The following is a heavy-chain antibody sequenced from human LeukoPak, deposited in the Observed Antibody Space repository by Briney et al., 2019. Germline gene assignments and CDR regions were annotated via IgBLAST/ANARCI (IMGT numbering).Heavy chain of an antibody. Sequence: PSETLSLTCAVYGAALSEYYLSWIRQSPGKGLEWIGEVAHKGPTVYSPTLNRKYNPSFKSRVTMSVDPSKNQFSLKLTSVTVADTATYYCVRQGTNSGYYLLDYWGQGHLVIVSS. D-gene: IGHD3-22*01. J-gene: IGHJ4*02. CDR3: VRQGTNSGYYLLDY. CDR2: VAHKGPTVYSPTLNR. V-gene: IGHV4-34*01. CDR1: GAALSEYY.